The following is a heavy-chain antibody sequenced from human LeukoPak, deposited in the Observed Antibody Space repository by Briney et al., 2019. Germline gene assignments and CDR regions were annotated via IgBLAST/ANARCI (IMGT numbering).Heavy chain of an antibody. CDR3: ARDPITMVRGVIINLAYYYYYMDV. CDR2: INPNSGGT. Sequence: ASVKVSCKASGYTFTGYCMHWVRQAPGQGLEWMGRINPNSGGTNYAQKFQGRVTMTRDTSISTAYMELSRLRSDDTAVYYCARDPITMVRGVIINLAYYYYYMDVWGKGTTVTVSS. D-gene: IGHD3-10*01. V-gene: IGHV1-2*06. J-gene: IGHJ6*03. CDR1: GYTFTGYC.